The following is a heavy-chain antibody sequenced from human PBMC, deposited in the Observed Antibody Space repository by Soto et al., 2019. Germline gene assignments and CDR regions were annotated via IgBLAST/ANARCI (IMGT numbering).Heavy chain of an antibody. Sequence: GSLRLSCAASGFTFSSYGMNWVRQAPGKGLECVSYISTSSRTVYYADSVKGRFTISRDNAKNSLYLQMNSLRAEDTALYYCAKDMAAAGTVVDYWGQGTLVTVSS. V-gene: IGHV3-48*04. CDR1: GFTFSSYG. CDR2: ISTSSRTV. CDR3: AKDMAAAGTVVDY. D-gene: IGHD6-13*01. J-gene: IGHJ4*02.